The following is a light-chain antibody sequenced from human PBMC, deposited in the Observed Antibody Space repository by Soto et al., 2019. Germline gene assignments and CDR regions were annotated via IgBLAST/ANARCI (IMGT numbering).Light chain of an antibody. CDR3: TSWTTSTTMI. Sequence: SALTQPASVSGSPVQSITISCNGTSSDIGAYNYVSWYQQHPGKAPKLMIYDVNIRPSGVSNRFSGSKSGNTASLTISGLQAEDEADYYCTSWTTSTTMIFGGGTQLTVL. CDR1: SSDIGAYNY. CDR2: DVN. V-gene: IGLV2-14*03. J-gene: IGLJ2*01.